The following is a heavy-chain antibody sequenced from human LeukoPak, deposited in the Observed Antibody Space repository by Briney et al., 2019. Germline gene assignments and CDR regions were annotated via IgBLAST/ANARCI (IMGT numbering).Heavy chain of an antibody. CDR1: GFTFSSYS. D-gene: IGHD6-13*01. V-gene: IGHV3-21*01. CDR2: ISSSSSYI. J-gene: IGHJ6*02. Sequence: GGSLRLSCAASGFTFSSYSMNWVRQAPGKGLEWVSSISSSSSYIYYADSVKGRFTISRDNSKNTLYLQMNSLRAEDTAVYYCAKVHQYSSSWSPNRYYYYGMDVWGQGTTVTVSS. CDR3: AKVHQYSSSWSPNRYYYYGMDV.